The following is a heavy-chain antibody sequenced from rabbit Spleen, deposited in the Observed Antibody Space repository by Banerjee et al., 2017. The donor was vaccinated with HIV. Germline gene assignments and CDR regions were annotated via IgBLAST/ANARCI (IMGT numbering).Heavy chain of an antibody. D-gene: IGHD7-1*01. Sequence: EQLEESGGGMVKTEGCLTLNCKASGFSFCDRDVMCRVRQAPGKWLEWIACINTATGKAVYASWAKGRFPISKSSSTTVTLQMTSLTAADTATYFCARDFTGVIGWNFNLWGPGTLVTVS. CDR2: INTATGKA. CDR3: ARDFTGVIGWNFNL. V-gene: IGHV1S45*01. J-gene: IGHJ4*01. CDR1: GFSFCDRDV.